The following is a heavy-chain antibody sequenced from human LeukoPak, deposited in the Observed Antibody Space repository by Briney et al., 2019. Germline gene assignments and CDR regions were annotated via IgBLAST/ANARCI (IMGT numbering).Heavy chain of an antibody. V-gene: IGHV3-15*07. CDR3: AKDPSPEITMVRGGSCYFDY. CDR1: GFTFTNAW. Sequence: GGSLRLSCAASGFTFTNAWMNWVRQAPGKGLEWVGRIKSKTDGGTTDYAAPVKGRFTISRDDSKNTLYLQMNSLKTEDTAVYYCAKDPSPEITMVRGGSCYFDYWGQGTLVTVSS. CDR2: IKSKTDGGTT. D-gene: IGHD3-10*01. J-gene: IGHJ4*02.